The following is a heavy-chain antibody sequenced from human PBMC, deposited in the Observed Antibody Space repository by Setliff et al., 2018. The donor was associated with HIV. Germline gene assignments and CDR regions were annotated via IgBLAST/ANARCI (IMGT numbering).Heavy chain of an antibody. CDR3: ATLNFDDSRGYSYY. CDR2: ISWNSGSI. CDR1: GFIFDDYA. Sequence: HPGGSLRLSCAASGFIFDDYAMEWVRQAPGKGLEWVSGISWNSGSIGYADSVKGRFTISRDNAKKSLYLQMNSLRAEHTAVYYCATLNFDDSRGYSYYWGQGILVTVSS. D-gene: IGHD3-22*01. J-gene: IGHJ4*01. V-gene: IGHV3-9*01.